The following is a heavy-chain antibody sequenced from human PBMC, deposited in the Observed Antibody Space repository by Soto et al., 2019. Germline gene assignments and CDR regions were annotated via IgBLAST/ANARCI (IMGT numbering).Heavy chain of an antibody. V-gene: IGHV3-48*01. CDR1: GFTFSSYS. Sequence: EVQLVESGGGLVQPGGSLRLSCAASGFTFSSYSMNWVRQAPGKGLEWVSYISSSNSTIYYADSVKGRFTISRDNAKNSLYLQMNSLRAEDTAVYYCAVVPAANGHYGMDVWGQGTTVTVSS. D-gene: IGHD2-2*01. J-gene: IGHJ6*02. CDR3: AVVPAANGHYGMDV. CDR2: ISSSNSTI.